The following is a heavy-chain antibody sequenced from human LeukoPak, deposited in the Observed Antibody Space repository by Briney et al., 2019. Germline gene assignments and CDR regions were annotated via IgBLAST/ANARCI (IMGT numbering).Heavy chain of an antibody. Sequence: SETLSLTCAVYGGSFSGYYWSWIRQPPGKGLEWIGEINHSGSTNYNPSLKSRVTISVDTSKNQFSLKLRSVTAADTAVYYCARGRRWLQNWGQGTLVTVSS. V-gene: IGHV4-34*01. CDR1: GGSFSGYY. CDR3: ARGRRWLQN. D-gene: IGHD5-24*01. J-gene: IGHJ4*02. CDR2: INHSGST.